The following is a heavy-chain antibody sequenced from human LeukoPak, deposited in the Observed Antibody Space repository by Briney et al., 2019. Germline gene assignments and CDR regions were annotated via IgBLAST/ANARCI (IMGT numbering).Heavy chain of an antibody. Sequence: GGSLRLSCAASGFTFSSYATHWVRQAPGKGLEWVAVISYDGSNKYYADSVKGRFTISRDNSKNTLYLQMNSLRAEDTAVYYCARDGEQLVLDYWGKGTLVTVSS. J-gene: IGHJ4*02. CDR1: GFTFSSYA. CDR3: ARDGEQLVLDY. D-gene: IGHD6-13*01. V-gene: IGHV3-30-3*01. CDR2: ISYDGSNK.